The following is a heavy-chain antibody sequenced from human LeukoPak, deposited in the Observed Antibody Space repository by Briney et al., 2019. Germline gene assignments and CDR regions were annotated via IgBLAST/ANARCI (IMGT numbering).Heavy chain of an antibody. CDR2: ISYDGSNK. D-gene: IGHD6-13*01. V-gene: IGHV3-30-3*01. CDR3: AKAAAAPGFDF. CDR1: GFTFSSYA. J-gene: IGHJ4*02. Sequence: GGSLRLSCAASGFTFSSYAMHWVRQAPGKGLEWVAVISYDGSNKYYADSVKGRFTISRDNSKNTLYLQMNSLRAEDTAVYYCAKAAAAPGFDFWGQGTLVTVSS.